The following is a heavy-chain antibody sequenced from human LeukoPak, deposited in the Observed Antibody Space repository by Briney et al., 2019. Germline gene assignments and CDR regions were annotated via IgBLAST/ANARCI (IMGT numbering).Heavy chain of an antibody. Sequence: PGGSLRLSCAASGFTFSNYWMSWVRQAPRKGLEWVGNIQEDGSAKYYVDSVKGRFTISRDNAKNSLYLQMNSLRAEDTAVYYCARVSYGDRYWGQGTRVTVSS. D-gene: IGHD4-17*01. CDR1: GFTFSNYW. J-gene: IGHJ4*02. CDR3: ARVSYGDRY. CDR2: IQEDGSAK. V-gene: IGHV3-7*01.